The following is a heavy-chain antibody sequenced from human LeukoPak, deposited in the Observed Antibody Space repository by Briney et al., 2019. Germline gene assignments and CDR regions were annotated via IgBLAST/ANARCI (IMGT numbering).Heavy chain of an antibody. J-gene: IGHJ4*02. CDR3: ASPAVAGYFDY. Sequence: GGSLRLSCAASGFTLSSHNMNWVRQAPGKGLEWVSFISRDSRNMYYADSVKGRFTISRDNAKNSLFLQMNSLRAEDTAVYYCASPAVAGYFDYWGQGALVTVSS. D-gene: IGHD6-13*01. V-gene: IGHV3-21*01. CDR1: GFTLSSHN. CDR2: ISRDSRNM.